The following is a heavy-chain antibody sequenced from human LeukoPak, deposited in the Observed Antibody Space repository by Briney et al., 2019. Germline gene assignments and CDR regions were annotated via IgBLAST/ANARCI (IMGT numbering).Heavy chain of an antibody. Sequence: GGSLRLSCAASGFTFSSYAMSWVRQAPGKGLEWVSAISGSGGSTYYADSVNGRFTISRDNSKNTLYLQMSSLRAEDTAVYYCAKDTPHGRDIVVVPAAIYAPGYYYGMDVWGQGTTVTVSS. D-gene: IGHD2-2*01. V-gene: IGHV3-23*01. J-gene: IGHJ6*02. CDR3: AKDTPHGRDIVVVPAAIYAPGYYYGMDV. CDR1: GFTFSSYA. CDR2: ISGSGGST.